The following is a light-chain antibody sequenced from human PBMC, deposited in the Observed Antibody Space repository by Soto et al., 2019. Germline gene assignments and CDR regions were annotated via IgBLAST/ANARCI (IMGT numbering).Light chain of an antibody. CDR2: DVT. J-gene: IGLJ1*01. V-gene: IGLV2-14*01. CDR1: SSDFGAYDY. CDR3: SSYTSSSTPYV. Sequence: VLTQPASVSGSPGQSITISCTGSSSDFGAYDYVSWYQQRPVKAPKLMIFDVTNRPSGVSDRFSGSKSGNTASLTISGLQTEDEADYYCSSYTSSSTPYVFGTGTKVTVL.